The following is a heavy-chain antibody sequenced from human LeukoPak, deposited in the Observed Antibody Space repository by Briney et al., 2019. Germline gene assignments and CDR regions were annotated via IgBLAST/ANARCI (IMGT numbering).Heavy chain of an antibody. Sequence: GGSLRLFCAASGFTFSSYAMSWVRQAPGRGLEWVSTIYDNTYYADSVKGRFTISRDNSKNTLYLQMNSRRAEDTAVYYCAKRGSYCFDYFGQGTLVTVSS. D-gene: IGHD6-13*01. J-gene: IGHJ4*02. CDR3: AKRGSYCFDY. V-gene: IGHV3-23*01. CDR2: IYDNT. CDR1: GFTFSSYA.